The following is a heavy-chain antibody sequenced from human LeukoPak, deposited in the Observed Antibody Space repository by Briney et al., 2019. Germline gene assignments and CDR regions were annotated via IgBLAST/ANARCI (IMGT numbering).Heavy chain of an antibody. D-gene: IGHD6-19*01. CDR2: ISGSGSTI. CDR3: AKGSSPWYYFDY. Sequence: GGSLRLSCAASGFTFSSYAMSWVRQAPGKGLEWVSAISGSGSTIYYADSVKGRFTISRDNAKNTLYLQMNSLRAEDTALYYCAKGSSPWYYFDYWGQGTLVTVSS. V-gene: IGHV3-23*01. J-gene: IGHJ4*02. CDR1: GFTFSSYA.